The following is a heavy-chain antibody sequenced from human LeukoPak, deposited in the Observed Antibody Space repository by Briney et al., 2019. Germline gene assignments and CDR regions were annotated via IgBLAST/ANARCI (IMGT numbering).Heavy chain of an antibody. CDR1: GYTFSGTGWY. Sequence: ASVKVSCKASGYTFSGTGWYIYWLRQAPGQGLECMGWIHPNNGDTAYAQKFEGRVAMTRDTSISTAYMELRRLRPDDTAVSFCARDGPAQMVDLDYWGQGTLVTVSS. CDR3: ARDGPAQMVDLDY. J-gene: IGHJ4*02. D-gene: IGHD3-10*01. CDR2: IHPNNGDT. V-gene: IGHV1-2*02.